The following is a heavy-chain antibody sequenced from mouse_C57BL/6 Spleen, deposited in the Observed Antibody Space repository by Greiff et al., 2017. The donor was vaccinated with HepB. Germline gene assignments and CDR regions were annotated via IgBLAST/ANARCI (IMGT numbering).Heavy chain of an antibody. Sequence: QVQLQQSGAELVRPGASVTLSCKASGYTFTDYEMHWVKQTPVHGLEWIGAIDPETGGTAYNQKFKGKAILTADKSSSTAYMELRSLTSEDSAVYYCTRGRLPYYFDYWGQGTTLTVSS. CDR3: TRGRLPYYFDY. CDR1: GYTFTDYE. J-gene: IGHJ2*01. D-gene: IGHD2-4*01. V-gene: IGHV1-15*01. CDR2: IDPETGGT.